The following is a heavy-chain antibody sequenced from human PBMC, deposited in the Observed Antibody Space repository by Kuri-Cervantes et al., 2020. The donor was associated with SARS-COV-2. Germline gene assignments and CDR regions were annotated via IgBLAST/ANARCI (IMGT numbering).Heavy chain of an antibody. D-gene: IGHD2-15*01. CDR1: GFTFSSYD. CDR2: IGTAGDT. V-gene: IGHV3-13*03. Sequence: GESLKISCAACGFTFSSYDMHWVRQATGKGLEWVSAIGTAGDTYYPGSVKGQFTISRENAKNSLYLQMNSLRAEDTAVYYCARDRVVEAFDIWGQGTMVTVSS. J-gene: IGHJ3*02. CDR3: ARDRVVEAFDI.